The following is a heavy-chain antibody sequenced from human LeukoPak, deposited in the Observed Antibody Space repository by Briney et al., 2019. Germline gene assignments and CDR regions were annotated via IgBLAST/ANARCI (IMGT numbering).Heavy chain of an antibody. J-gene: IGHJ6*03. Sequence: SETLSLTCTVSGGSIISYYWSWIRQPPGKGLEWIGYIYTSGSTNYNPSLKSRVTISVDTSKNQFSRKLRSVTAADTAVYYCASMVRGVNYYYYYMDVWGKGTTVTVSS. CDR3: ASMVRGVNYYYYYMDV. D-gene: IGHD3-10*01. CDR2: IYTSGST. CDR1: GGSIISYY. V-gene: IGHV4-4*09.